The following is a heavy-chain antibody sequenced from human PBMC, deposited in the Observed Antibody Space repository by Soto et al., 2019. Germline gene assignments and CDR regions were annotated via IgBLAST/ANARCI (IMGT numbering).Heavy chain of an antibody. CDR1: GFTFSTFG. CDR2: ISYDGSNE. D-gene: IGHD2-15*01. J-gene: IGHJ4*02. CDR3: AKDRHRLGYCSGGSCYSGGIDY. V-gene: IGHV3-30*18. Sequence: PGGSLRVSCAASGFTFSTFGMHWVRQAPGKGLEWVAVISYDGSNEFYADSVKGRFTISRDNSKNTLSLQMNSLRAEDTAVYYCAKDRHRLGYCSGGSCYSGGIDYWVQGTLVTVSS.